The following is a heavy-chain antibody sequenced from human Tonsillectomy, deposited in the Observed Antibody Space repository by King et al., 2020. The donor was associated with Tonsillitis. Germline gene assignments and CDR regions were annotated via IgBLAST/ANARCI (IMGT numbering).Heavy chain of an antibody. CDR2: IKQDGSEK. Sequence: VQLVESGGGLVQPGGSLRLSCAASGFTFSNYWMSWVRQAPGKGLEWVADIKQDGSEKYYVDSVKGRFTISRDNAKNSLYLQMNSLRTEDTAVYHCASIWEYGYWGQGTLVTVSS. CDR3: ASIWEYGY. CDR1: GFTFSNYW. V-gene: IGHV3-7*01. J-gene: IGHJ4*02. D-gene: IGHD3-3*01.